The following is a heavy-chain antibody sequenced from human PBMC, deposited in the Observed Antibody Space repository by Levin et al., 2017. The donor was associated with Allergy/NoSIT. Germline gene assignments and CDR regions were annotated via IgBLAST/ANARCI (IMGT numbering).Heavy chain of an antibody. D-gene: IGHD3-16*01. V-gene: IGHV3-23*01. Sequence: LSLTCAASGFTFSSSAMSWVRPAPGKGLEWVSAISGSGGSTYYADSVKGRFTISRDNSKNTLYLQMNSLRAEDTAVYYCAKAPTPTYWGQGTLVTVSS. CDR2: ISGSGGST. CDR1: GFTFSSSA. J-gene: IGHJ4*02. CDR3: AKAPTPTY.